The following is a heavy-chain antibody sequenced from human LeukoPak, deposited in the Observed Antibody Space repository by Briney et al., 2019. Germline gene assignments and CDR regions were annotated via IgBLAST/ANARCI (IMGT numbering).Heavy chain of an antibody. Sequence: GGFLRLSCAASGFTFSSYSMNWVRQAPGKGLEWVSYISSGSTTIYYADSVKGRFTISRDNAKNSLYLQMNSLRDEDTAVYYCASGPDGYNSHFDYWGQGTLVTVSS. D-gene: IGHD5-24*01. CDR2: ISSGSTTI. V-gene: IGHV3-48*02. CDR1: GFTFSSYS. J-gene: IGHJ4*02. CDR3: ASGPDGYNSHFDY.